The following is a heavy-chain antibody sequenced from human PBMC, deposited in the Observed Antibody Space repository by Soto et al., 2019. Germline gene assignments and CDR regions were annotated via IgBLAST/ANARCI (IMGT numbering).Heavy chain of an antibody. CDR1: GDNFKKNF. CDR3: ARGPFRPSAMDV. CDR2: TIPALGKT. D-gene: IGHD3-10*01. J-gene: IGHJ6*02. V-gene: IGHV1-69*10. Sequence: SVKVSCKASGDNFKKNFLTWVRQAPGQGLEWMGGTIPALGKTHYIEKFQGRVTITVDDATRTVYMEVRDLTSEDTAIYYCARGPFRPSAMDVWGQGTTVTVSS.